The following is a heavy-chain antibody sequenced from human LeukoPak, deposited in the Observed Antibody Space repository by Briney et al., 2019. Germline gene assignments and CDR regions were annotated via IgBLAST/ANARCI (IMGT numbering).Heavy chain of an antibody. CDR1: GFTFSNYA. J-gene: IGHJ4*02. CDR2: ISFDGTNK. D-gene: IGHD4-17*01. Sequence: PGGSLRLSCAASGFTFSNYAFHWVRQAPGKGLEWVTVISFDGTNKYYADSVKGRFTISRDNSKNTVYLQVNSLRAEDTAVYYCARAPEDYGDYALDYWGQGTLVTVSS. CDR3: ARAPEDYGDYALDY. V-gene: IGHV3-30-3*01.